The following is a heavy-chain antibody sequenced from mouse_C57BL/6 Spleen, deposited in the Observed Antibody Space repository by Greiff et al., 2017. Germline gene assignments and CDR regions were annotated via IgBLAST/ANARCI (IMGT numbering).Heavy chain of an antibody. CDR2: IYPGDGDT. CDR3: AINWSYAMDY. CDR1: GYAFSSSW. V-gene: IGHV1-82*01. Sequence: QVQLQQSGPELVKPGASVKISCKASGYAFSSSWMNWVKQRPGKGLEWIGRIYPGDGDTNYNGKFKGKATLTADKSSSTAYMQLSSLTSEDSAVYFCAINWSYAMDYWGQGTSGTVSS. D-gene: IGHD4-1*01. J-gene: IGHJ4*01.